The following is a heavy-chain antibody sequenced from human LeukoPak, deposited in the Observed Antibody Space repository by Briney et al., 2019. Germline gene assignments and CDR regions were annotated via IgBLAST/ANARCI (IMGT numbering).Heavy chain of an antibody. CDR2: ISGSGDTT. J-gene: IGHJ4*02. Sequence: TGGSLRLSCTASGFTFSSYSMSWVRQGPGTGLEWVSAISGSGDTTFYADSVKGRFTISRDNSKNTLHLQMNSLRVEDTAVYYCARSNCNSCYLGVWYYFDYWGQGTLVTVSS. CDR1: GFTFSSYS. CDR3: ARSNCNSCYLGVWYYFDY. V-gene: IGHV3-23*01. D-gene: IGHD1/OR15-1a*01.